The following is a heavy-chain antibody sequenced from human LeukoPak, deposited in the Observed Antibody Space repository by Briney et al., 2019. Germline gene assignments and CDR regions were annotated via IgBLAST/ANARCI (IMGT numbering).Heavy chain of an antibody. Sequence: PGGSLRLSCAAPGFTFSGNAMSWVRQVPGRGLEWVSGVGGDEKTHYADFVRGRFTISRDNARNTVFLQMNSLTVEDAAVYYCAKDLSWWVTADYWSQGVLVTVSS. CDR2: VGGDEKT. D-gene: IGHD2-21*02. CDR3: AKDLSWWVTADY. CDR1: GFTFSGNA. V-gene: IGHV3-23*01. J-gene: IGHJ4*02.